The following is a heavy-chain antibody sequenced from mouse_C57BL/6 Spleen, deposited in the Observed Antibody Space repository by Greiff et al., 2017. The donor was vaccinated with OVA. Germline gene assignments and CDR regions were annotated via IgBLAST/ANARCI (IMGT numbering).Heavy chain of an antibody. J-gene: IGHJ2*01. V-gene: IGHV5-4*01. CDR3: ARAYYSNLYYFDY. CDR1: GFTFSSYA. CDR2: ISDGGSYT. Sequence: EVQRVESGGGLVKPGGSLKLSCAASGFTFSSYAMSWVRQTPEKRLEWVATISDGGSYTYYPDNVKGRFTISRDNAKNNLYLQMSHLKSEDTAMYYCARAYYSNLYYFDYWGQGTTLTVSS. D-gene: IGHD2-5*01.